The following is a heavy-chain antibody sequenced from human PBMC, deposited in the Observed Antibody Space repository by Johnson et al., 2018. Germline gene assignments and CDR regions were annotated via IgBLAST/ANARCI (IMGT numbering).Heavy chain of an antibody. J-gene: IGHJ3*02. CDR1: GFTFGDYA. D-gene: IGHD2-15*01. Sequence: EVQLLESGGGLVKPGRSLRLSCTTSGFTFGDYAMSWFRQAPGKGLEWVSAISGSGGSTYYADSVKGRFTISRDNSKNTLYLQMNSLRAEDTAVYYCAKDRCRGGSCYGSFDIWVQGTMVTVSS. CDR2: ISGSGGST. V-gene: IGHV3-23*01. CDR3: AKDRCRGGSCYGSFDI.